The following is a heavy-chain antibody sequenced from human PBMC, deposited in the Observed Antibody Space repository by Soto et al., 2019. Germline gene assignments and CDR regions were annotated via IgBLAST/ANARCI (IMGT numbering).Heavy chain of an antibody. CDR3: AHRQVPLRSGDYYYMDV. V-gene: IGHV2-5*02. J-gene: IGHJ6*03. D-gene: IGHD1-26*01. CDR2: IYWDDDK. Sequence: SGPTLVNPTQTLTLTCTFSGFSLSTSGVGVGWIRQPPGKALEWLALIYWDDDKRYSPSLKSRLTITKDTSKNQVVLTMTNMDPVDTATYYCAHRQVPLRSGDYYYMDVWGKGTTVTVSS. CDR1: GFSLSTSGVG.